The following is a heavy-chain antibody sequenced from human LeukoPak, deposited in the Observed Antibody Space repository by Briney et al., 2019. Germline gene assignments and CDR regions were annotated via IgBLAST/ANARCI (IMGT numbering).Heavy chain of an antibody. D-gene: IGHD6-13*01. V-gene: IGHV4-39*01. CDR1: GGSISSGTYY. J-gene: IGHJ4*02. CDR3: ARHHNPSWYAYYFDF. Sequence: SETLSLTCTVSGGSISSGTYYWGWIRQPPGPGLEWIGSIYHSRRTYFNPSLKSRVTISVDTTKNQFSLRLSFVTAADTAVYYCARHHNPSWYAYYFDFWGQGTLVTVSS. CDR2: IYHSRRT.